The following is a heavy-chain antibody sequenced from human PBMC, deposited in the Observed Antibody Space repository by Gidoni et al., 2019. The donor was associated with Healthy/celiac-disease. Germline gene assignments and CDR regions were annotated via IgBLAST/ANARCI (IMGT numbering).Heavy chain of an antibody. J-gene: IGHJ4*02. V-gene: IGHV3-15*01. Sequence: EVQLVESGGGLVKPGGSLRLPCAASGFTFSNARLSWVRQAPGKGLEWFGRIKSKTDGGTTDYAAPVKGRFTISRDDSKNTLYLQMNSLKTEDTAVYYCTTDLKYCSSTSCRRGAGWGQGTLVTVSS. CDR2: IKSKTDGGTT. CDR3: TTDLKYCSSTSCRRGAG. CDR1: GFTFSNAR. D-gene: IGHD2-2*01.